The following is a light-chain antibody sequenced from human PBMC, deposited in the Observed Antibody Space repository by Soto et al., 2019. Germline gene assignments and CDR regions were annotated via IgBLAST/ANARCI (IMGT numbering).Light chain of an antibody. J-gene: IGKJ2*01. CDR1: QSISSY. V-gene: IGKV1-39*01. CDR2: AAS. CDR3: QQGYSTPRWYT. Sequence: DIQMTQSPSSLSASVGDRVTITCRASQSISSYLNWYQQKPGKAPKLLIYAASSLQSGVPSRFSGIGSGTDCTLTISCLQPEDFASCYSQQGYSTPRWYTFGQGTRLVIK.